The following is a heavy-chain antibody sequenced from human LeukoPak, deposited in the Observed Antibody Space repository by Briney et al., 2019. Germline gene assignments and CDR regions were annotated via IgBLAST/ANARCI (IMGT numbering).Heavy chain of an antibody. CDR2: ISSSGSTI. V-gene: IGHV3-48*03. Sequence: GGSLRLSCAASGFTFTSYEMNWVRQAPGKGLEWLSYISSSGSTIYYADSVRGRFTISRDNAKNSLYLQMNSLRAEDTAVYYCAREGEWRDYDDAFDIWGQGTMVTVSS. D-gene: IGHD3-16*01. J-gene: IGHJ3*02. CDR3: AREGEWRDYDDAFDI. CDR1: GFTFTSYE.